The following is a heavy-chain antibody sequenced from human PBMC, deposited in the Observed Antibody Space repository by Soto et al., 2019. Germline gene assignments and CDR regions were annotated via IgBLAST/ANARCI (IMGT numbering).Heavy chain of an antibody. J-gene: IGHJ6*02. V-gene: IGHV1-69*13. D-gene: IGHD2-15*01. CDR2: IIPIFGTA. CDR3: ASWLKGPDIGNYYYGMDV. Sequence: SVKVSCKASGGTFSSYAISWVRQAPGQGLEWMGGIIPIFGTANYAQKFQGRVTITADEFTRTAYMEMNSLRSEDTAVYYCASWLKGPDIGNYYYGMDVWGQGSTVTVSS. CDR1: GGTFSSYA.